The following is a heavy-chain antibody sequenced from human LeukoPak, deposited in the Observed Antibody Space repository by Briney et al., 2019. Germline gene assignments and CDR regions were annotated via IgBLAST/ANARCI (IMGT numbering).Heavy chain of an antibody. CDR3: AKGSGGSWYREYFQH. Sequence: GGSLRLSCAASGFTFSSYAMSWVRQAPGKGLEWVSAITVSGGSTYYADSVKGRLTISRDNSKNTLYLQMNSLRAEDTAVYYCAKGSGGSWYREYFQHWGQGTLVTVSS. CDR2: ITVSGGST. J-gene: IGHJ1*01. D-gene: IGHD6-13*01. CDR1: GFTFSSYA. V-gene: IGHV3-23*01.